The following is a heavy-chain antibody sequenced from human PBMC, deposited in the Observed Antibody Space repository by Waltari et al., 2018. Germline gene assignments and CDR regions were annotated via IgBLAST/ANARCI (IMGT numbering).Heavy chain of an antibody. CDR3: ARAGVIMGATTPGSFDY. J-gene: IGHJ4*02. CDR2: IYYSGST. V-gene: IGHV4-31*03. Sequence: QVQLQESGPGLVKPSQTLSRTCTVSGGSISSGGYYWSWIRKPPGKGLEWIGYIYYSGSTYYNPSLKSRVTISVDTSKNQFSLKLSSVTAADTAVYYCARAGVIMGATTPGSFDYWGQGTLVTVSS. D-gene: IGHD1-26*01. CDR1: GGSISSGGYY.